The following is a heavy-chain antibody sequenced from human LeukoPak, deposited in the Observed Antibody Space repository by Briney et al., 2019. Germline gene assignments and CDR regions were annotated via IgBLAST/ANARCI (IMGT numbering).Heavy chain of an antibody. Sequence: GGSLRLSCAASGFTFSSYSMNWVRQAPGKGLEWVSSISSSSSHIYYADSVKGRFTISRDNAKNSLYLQMNSLRAEDTAVYYCARDLGYGDYRDYWGQGTLVTVSS. CDR2: ISSSSSHI. D-gene: IGHD4-17*01. CDR1: GFTFSSYS. CDR3: ARDLGYGDYRDY. J-gene: IGHJ4*02. V-gene: IGHV3-21*01.